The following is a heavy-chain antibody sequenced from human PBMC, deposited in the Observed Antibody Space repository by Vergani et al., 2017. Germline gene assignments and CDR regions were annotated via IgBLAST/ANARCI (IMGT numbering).Heavy chain of an antibody. CDR3: ASLDTAMVRVDY. J-gene: IGHJ4*02. CDR1: GGSISSYY. V-gene: IGHV4-59*08. CDR2: IYYSGST. D-gene: IGHD5-18*01. Sequence: QVQLQESGPGLVKPSETLSLTCTVSGGSISSYYWSWIRQPPGKGLEWIGYIYYSGSTNYNPSLKSRVTISVDTSKNQFSLMLSSVTAADTAVYYCASLDTAMVRVDYWGQGTLVTVSS.